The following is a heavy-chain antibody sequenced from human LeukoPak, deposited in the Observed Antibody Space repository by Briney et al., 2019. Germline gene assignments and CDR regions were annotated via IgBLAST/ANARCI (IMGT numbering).Heavy chain of an antibody. J-gene: IGHJ6*03. CDR2: ISSSSTYI. CDR3: ARAPAMILRPNYMDV. D-gene: IGHD3-3*01. CDR1: GFTFSSYS. Sequence: GGSLRLSCAASGFTFSSYSMNWVRQAPGKGLEWVSFISSSSTYIYYADSMKGRFTISRDDAKSSLYLQMNSLRAEDTAVYYCARAPAMILRPNYMDVWGKGTTVTVSS. V-gene: IGHV3-21*01.